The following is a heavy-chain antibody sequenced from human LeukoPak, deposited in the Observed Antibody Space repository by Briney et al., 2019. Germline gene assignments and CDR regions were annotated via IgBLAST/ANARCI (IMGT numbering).Heavy chain of an antibody. CDR2: IYPGDSDT. V-gene: IGHV5-51*01. J-gene: IGHJ1*01. D-gene: IGHD4-17*01. Sequence: GESLNLSCKGSGYRFTTYWITWVREPPGKGLEWMWIIYPGDSDTRYSPSFQGQVTISADKSISTAYLQWSSLKASDTAMYYCARLTTFAEYFQHWGQGTLVTVSS. CDR3: ARLTTFAEYFQH. CDR1: GYRFTTYW.